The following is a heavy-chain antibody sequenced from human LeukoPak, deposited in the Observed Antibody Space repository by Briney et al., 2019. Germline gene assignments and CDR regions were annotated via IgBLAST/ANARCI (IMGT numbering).Heavy chain of an antibody. V-gene: IGHV4-39*01. J-gene: IGHJ6*03. CDR1: GGSISSSSYY. CDR2: IYYSGST. CDR3: ASVAAAGYYYYYYMDV. Sequence: PSETLSLTCTVSGGSISSSSYYWGWIRQPPGKGLEWIGSIYYSGSTYYNPSLKSRVTISVDTSKNQFSLKLSSVTAADRAVYYCASVAAAGYYYYYYMDVWGKGTTVTVSS. D-gene: IGHD6-13*01.